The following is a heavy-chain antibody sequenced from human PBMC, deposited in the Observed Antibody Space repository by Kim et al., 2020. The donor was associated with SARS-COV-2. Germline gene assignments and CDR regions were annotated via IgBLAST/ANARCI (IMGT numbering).Heavy chain of an antibody. CDR2: INPNSGGT. CDR3: ARGLLWFGESPYNWFDP. Sequence: ASVKVSCKASGYTFTGYYMHWVRQAPGQGLEWMVWINPNSGGTNYAQKFQGWVTMTRDTSISTAYMELSRLRSDDTAVYYCARGLLWFGESPYNWFDPWGQGTLVTVSS. CDR1: GYTFTGYY. J-gene: IGHJ5*02. V-gene: IGHV1-2*04. D-gene: IGHD3-10*01.